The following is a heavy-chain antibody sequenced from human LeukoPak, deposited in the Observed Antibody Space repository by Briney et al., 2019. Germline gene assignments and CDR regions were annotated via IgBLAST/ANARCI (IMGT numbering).Heavy chain of an antibody. V-gene: IGHV3-21*01. CDR2: ISSSSSYI. Sequence: GGSLRLSCAASGFTFSSYSMNWVRQAPGKGLEWVSSISSSSSYIHYADSVKGRFTISRDNAKNSLYLQMNSLRAEDTAVYYCARGLLAYCGGDCYSHAYFQHWGQGTLVTVSS. D-gene: IGHD2-21*02. CDR1: GFTFSSYS. J-gene: IGHJ1*01. CDR3: ARGLLAYCGGDCYSHAYFQH.